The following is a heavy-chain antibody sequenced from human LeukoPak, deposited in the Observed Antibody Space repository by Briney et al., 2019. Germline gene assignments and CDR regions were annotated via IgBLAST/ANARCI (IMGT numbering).Heavy chain of an antibody. Sequence: SETLSLTCIVSGGSISSSGYFWGWIRQPPGKGLGWIGTIYYSGSTDYNPSLKSRVTISVDTSKNQFSLKLTSVTAADTAVYYCARRRAVGTTLFDYWGQGILVTVSS. V-gene: IGHV4-39*01. J-gene: IGHJ4*02. CDR3: ARRRAVGTTLFDY. CDR2: IYYSGST. D-gene: IGHD1-26*01. CDR1: GGSISSSGYF.